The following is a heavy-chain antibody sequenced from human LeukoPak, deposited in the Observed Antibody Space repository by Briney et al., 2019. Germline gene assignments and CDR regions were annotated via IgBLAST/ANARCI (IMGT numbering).Heavy chain of an antibody. CDR1: GFSFSSYW. D-gene: IGHD3/OR15-3a*01. Sequence: GGSLRLSCAASGFSFSSYWMHWVRQAPGKGLVWVSRVNGDGSSTTYADSVEGRFTISRDNSKNTVYLQMSSLRAEDTALYYCATGLRAFDYWGQGSLVTVSS. CDR3: ATGLRAFDY. CDR2: VNGDGSST. V-gene: IGHV3-74*03. J-gene: IGHJ4*02.